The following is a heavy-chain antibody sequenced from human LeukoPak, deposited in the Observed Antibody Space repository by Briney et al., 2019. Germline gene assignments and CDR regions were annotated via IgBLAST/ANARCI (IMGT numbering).Heavy chain of an antibody. CDR1: GFTLSTYP. V-gene: IGHV3-30*04. D-gene: IGHD6-19*01. CDR3: AKEEYDSGWYKWFGP. CDR2: ISYDGSNM. Sequence: PGTSLRLSCAASGFTLSTYPMHWVRQAPGKGLEWVAVISYDGSNMYYADSVKGRFTISRDNSKDTLYLQMNSLRVEDTAVYYCAKEEYDSGWYKWFGPWGQGTLVTVSS. J-gene: IGHJ5*02.